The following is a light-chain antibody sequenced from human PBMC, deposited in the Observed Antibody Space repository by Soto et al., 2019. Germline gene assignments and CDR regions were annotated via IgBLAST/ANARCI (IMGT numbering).Light chain of an antibody. CDR1: QSISSW. CDR3: QQYNSYSWT. V-gene: IGKV1-5*03. Sequence: DIQMTQSPSTLSASVGDRVTITCRASQSISSWLAWYQQKPGKAPKLLIYKASSLESGVASSFSGSGSGTEFSLTISSLQPDDFATDYCQQYNSYSWTFGQGTKVEIK. CDR2: KAS. J-gene: IGKJ1*01.